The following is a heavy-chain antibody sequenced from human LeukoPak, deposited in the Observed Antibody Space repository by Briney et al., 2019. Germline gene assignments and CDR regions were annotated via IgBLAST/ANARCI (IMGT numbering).Heavy chain of an antibody. CDR3: ARVPRRRGYFDY. V-gene: IGHV3-30-3*01. D-gene: IGHD3-10*01. Sequence: GRSLRLSCAASGFTFSSYAMHWVRQAPGKGLEWVAVISYDGSNKYYADSVKGRFTISRDNSKNTLYLQMNSLRAEDTAVYYCARVPRRRGYFDYWGQGTLVTVSS. J-gene: IGHJ4*02. CDR1: GFTFSSYA. CDR2: ISYDGSNK.